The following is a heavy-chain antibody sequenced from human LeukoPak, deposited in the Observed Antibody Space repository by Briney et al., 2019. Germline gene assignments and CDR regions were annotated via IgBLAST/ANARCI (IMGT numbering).Heavy chain of an antibody. Sequence: GESLKISRKGSGYSFTTYWIGWVRQMPGKGLEWMGIIYPGDSDTRYSPSFQGQVTISADKSISTAYLKWSSLTASDTAMYYCARHPSGFLDYYYMDVWGKGTTVTVS. CDR3: ARHPSGFLDYYYMDV. D-gene: IGHD6-25*01. CDR2: IYPGDSDT. V-gene: IGHV5-51*01. CDR1: GYSFTTYW. J-gene: IGHJ6*03.